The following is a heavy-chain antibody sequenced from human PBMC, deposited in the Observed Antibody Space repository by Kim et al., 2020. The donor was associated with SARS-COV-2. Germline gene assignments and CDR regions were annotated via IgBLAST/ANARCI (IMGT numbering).Heavy chain of an antibody. CDR3: ARGGGCTNYGMDV. CDR2: ISSSSSYI. J-gene: IGHJ6*02. V-gene: IGHV3-21*01. Sequence: GGSLRLSCAASGFTFSSYSMNWVRQAPGKGLEWVSSISSSSSYIYYADSVKGRFTISRDNAKNSLYLQMNSLRAEDTAVYYCARGGGCTNYGMDVWGQGTTVTVSS. D-gene: IGHD2-8*01. CDR1: GFTFSSYS.